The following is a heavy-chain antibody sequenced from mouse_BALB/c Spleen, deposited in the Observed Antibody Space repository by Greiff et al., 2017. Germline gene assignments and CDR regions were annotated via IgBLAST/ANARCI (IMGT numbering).Heavy chain of an antibody. CDR1: GYSFTGYY. Sequence: EVQLQESGPELVKPGASVKISCKASGYSFTGYYMHWVKQSHVKSLEWIGRINPYNGATSYNQNFKDKASLTVDKSSSTAYMELHSLTSEDSAVYYCARHPMDYWGQGTSVTVSS. CDR2: INPYNGAT. J-gene: IGHJ4*01. CDR3: ARHPMDY. V-gene: IGHV1-31*01.